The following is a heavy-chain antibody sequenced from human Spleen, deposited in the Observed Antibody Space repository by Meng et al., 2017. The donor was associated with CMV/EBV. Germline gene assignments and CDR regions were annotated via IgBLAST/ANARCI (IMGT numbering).Heavy chain of an antibody. CDR3: ARDYGSGSYPGTFDY. CDR2: ISSSSSYI. CDR1: GFTFSSYS. D-gene: IGHD1-26*01. J-gene: IGHJ4*02. V-gene: IGHV3-21*01. Sequence: SGFTFSSYSMNWVRQAPGKGLEWVSSISSSSSYIYYADSVKGRFTISRDNAKNSLYLQMNSLRAEDTAVYYCARDYGSGSYPGTFDYWGQGTLVTVSS.